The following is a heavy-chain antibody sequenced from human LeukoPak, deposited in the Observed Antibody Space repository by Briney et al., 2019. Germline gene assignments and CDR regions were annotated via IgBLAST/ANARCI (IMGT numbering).Heavy chain of an antibody. J-gene: IGHJ1*01. CDR3: AGGYRYFHH. Sequence: PGGSLRLSCAASGFSFSSYWMHWVRQAPGKGLVWVSRISSDGTSTSYADSVKGRFTISRDNAKSTLYLQMNSLRAEDTAVYYCAGGYRYFHHWGQGTLVTVSS. V-gene: IGHV3-74*01. D-gene: IGHD1-1*01. CDR2: ISSDGTST. CDR1: GFSFSSYW.